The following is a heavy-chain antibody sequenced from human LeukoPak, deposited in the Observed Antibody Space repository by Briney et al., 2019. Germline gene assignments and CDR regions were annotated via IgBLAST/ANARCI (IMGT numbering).Heavy chain of an antibody. CDR2: IKEDGSEK. CDR3: AQDLNYYGSGSYY. Sequence: PGGSLRLSCAASGFTFSSHWMNWVRQAPGKGLEWVANIKEDGSEKYYVDSVKGRFTISRDNSKNTLYLQMNSLRAEDTAVYFCAQDLNYYGSGSYYGGQGTLVTVSS. V-gene: IGHV3-7*05. J-gene: IGHJ4*02. CDR1: GFTFSSHW. D-gene: IGHD3-10*01.